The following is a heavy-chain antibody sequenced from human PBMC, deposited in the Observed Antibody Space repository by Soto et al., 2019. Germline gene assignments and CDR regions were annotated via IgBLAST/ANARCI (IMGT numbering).Heavy chain of an antibody. Sequence: EVLLVESGGGLVKPGGSLRLSCAASGFNFGGSSMNWVRQSPRKGLEWVSSISDSGGFIKYADSVKGRFTISRDNAKNSLFLQMDSLRADDTAVYYCATSTSWYYGHWGQGTLVTVSS. CDR1: GFNFGGSS. V-gene: IGHV3-21*01. J-gene: IGHJ4*02. D-gene: IGHD6-13*01. CDR2: ISDSGGFI. CDR3: ATSTSWYYGH.